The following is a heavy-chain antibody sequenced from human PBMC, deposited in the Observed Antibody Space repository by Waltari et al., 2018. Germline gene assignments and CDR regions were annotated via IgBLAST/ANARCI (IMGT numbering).Heavy chain of an antibody. J-gene: IGHJ4*02. Sequence: QITLKESGPTLVKPTQTLTLTCTFSGFSLSTSGVGVGWIRQPPGKALEWLALIYWNDDKRYSPSLKSRLTITKDTSKNQVVLTMTNMDPVDTATYYCAHRRGYYDSSGQRRLVYYFDYWGQGTLVTVSS. CDR3: AHRRGYYDSSGQRRLVYYFDY. CDR2: IYWNDDK. CDR1: GFSLSTSGVG. V-gene: IGHV2-5*01. D-gene: IGHD3-22*01.